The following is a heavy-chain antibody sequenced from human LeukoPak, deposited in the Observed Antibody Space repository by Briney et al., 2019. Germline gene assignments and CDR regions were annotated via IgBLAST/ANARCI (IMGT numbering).Heavy chain of an antibody. CDR2: INHSGST. Sequence: PSETLSLTCTVSGDSISSYYWSWIRQPPGKGLEWIGEINHSGSTNYNPSLKSRVTISVDTSKNQFSLKLSSVTAADTAVYYCARVGVGATPFDYWGQGTLVTVSS. V-gene: IGHV4-34*01. D-gene: IGHD1-26*01. CDR3: ARVGVGATPFDY. CDR1: GDSISSYY. J-gene: IGHJ4*02.